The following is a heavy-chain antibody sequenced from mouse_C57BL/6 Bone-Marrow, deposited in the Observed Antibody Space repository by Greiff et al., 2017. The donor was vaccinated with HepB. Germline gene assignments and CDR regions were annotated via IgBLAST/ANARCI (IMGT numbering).Heavy chain of an antibody. CDR2: IDPEDGDT. V-gene: IGHV14-1*01. D-gene: IGHD1-1*01. J-gene: IGHJ2*01. Sequence: EVQLQESGAELVRPGASVKLSCTASGFNIKDYYMHWVKQRPEQGLEWIGRIDPEDGDTEYAPKFQGKATMTADTSSNTAYRQLSSLTSEDTAVYYCTTGYGSSLYYFDYWGQGTTLTVSS. CDR3: TTGYGSSLYYFDY. CDR1: GFNIKDYY.